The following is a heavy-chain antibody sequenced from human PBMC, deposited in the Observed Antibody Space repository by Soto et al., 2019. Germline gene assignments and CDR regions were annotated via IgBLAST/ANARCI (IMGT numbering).Heavy chain of an antibody. Sequence: SETLSLTCTVSGGSISSGDYYWSWIRQPPGKGLEWIGYIYYSGSTYYNPSLKSRVTISVDTSKNQFSLKLSSVTAAGTAVYYCARVTTYYYDSSGAYYFDYWGQGTLVTVSS. CDR2: IYYSGST. J-gene: IGHJ4*02. CDR1: GGSISSGDYY. CDR3: ARVTTYYYDSSGAYYFDY. D-gene: IGHD3-22*01. V-gene: IGHV4-30-4*01.